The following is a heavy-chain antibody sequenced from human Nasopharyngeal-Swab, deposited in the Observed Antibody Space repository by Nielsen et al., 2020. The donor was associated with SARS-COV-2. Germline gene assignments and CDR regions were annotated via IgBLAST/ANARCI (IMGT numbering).Heavy chain of an antibody. V-gene: IGHV3-43*02. CDR3: AKDMALKSSGFNVGPDN. CDR1: GFTFDDYA. CDR2: ISGDASSP. J-gene: IGHJ4*02. Sequence: GGSLRLSCAASGFTFDDYAMPWVRQAPGKGLDCVSLISGDASSPFYAASMKGRFTISRDNSKNSLYLQMNSLRPEDTALYYCAKDMALKSSGFNVGPDNWGQGTLVTVSS. D-gene: IGHD3-22*01.